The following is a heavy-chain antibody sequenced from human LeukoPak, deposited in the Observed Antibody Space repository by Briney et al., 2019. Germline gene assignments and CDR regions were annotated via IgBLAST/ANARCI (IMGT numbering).Heavy chain of an antibody. CDR1: GFTVSGNY. J-gene: IGHJ6*03. Sequence: GGSLRLSCAVSGFTVSGNYMSWVRHAPGKGLEWVSLIYSGGTTYYADSVKGRFTISRDNAKNTLYLQMNSLRAEDTAVYYCAKDAAYYYYMDVWGKGTTVTVSS. CDR2: IYSGGTT. V-gene: IGHV3-53*01. CDR3: AKDAAYYYYMDV. D-gene: IGHD2-15*01.